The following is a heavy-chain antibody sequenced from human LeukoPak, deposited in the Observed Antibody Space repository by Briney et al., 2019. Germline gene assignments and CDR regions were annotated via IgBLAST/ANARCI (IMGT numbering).Heavy chain of an antibody. J-gene: IGHJ4*02. CDR1: GFTFSSYE. CDR2: ISSSGSTI. CDR3: ARGGVDTGFDY. V-gene: IGHV3-48*03. Sequence: PEGSLRLSCAASGFTFSSYEMNWVRQAPGKGLEWVSYISSSGSTIYYADSVKGRFTISRDNAKNSLYLQMNSLRAEDTALYYCARGGVDTGFDYWGQGTLVTVSS. D-gene: IGHD5-18*01.